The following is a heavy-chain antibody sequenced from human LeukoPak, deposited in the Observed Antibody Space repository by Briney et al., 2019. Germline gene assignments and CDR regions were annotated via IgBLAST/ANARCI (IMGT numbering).Heavy chain of an antibody. J-gene: IGHJ5*02. D-gene: IGHD3-9*01. CDR3: ARGLASSILTGYSP. Sequence: GGSLRLSCAASGFTFSSYGMHWVRQAPGKGLEWVAVIWYDGSNKYYADSVKGRFTISRDISKNTLYLQMNSLRAQDMAVYYCARGLASSILTGYSPWGQGTLVTVSS. CDR2: IWYDGSNK. V-gene: IGHV3-33*01. CDR1: GFTFSSYG.